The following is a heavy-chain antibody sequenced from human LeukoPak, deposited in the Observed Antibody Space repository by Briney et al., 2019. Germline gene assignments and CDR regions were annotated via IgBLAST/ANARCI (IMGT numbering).Heavy chain of an antibody. CDR2: ITGGGST. Sequence: GGSLRLSCAASGFTFSNCAMSWVRQAPGKGLEWVSTITGGGSTYYADSVKGRFTISRDNSKNTLSLRMNSLRAEDTAVYYCAKCVAYSGYGNDYWGQGTLVTVSS. D-gene: IGHD5-12*01. V-gene: IGHV3-23*01. J-gene: IGHJ4*02. CDR3: AKCVAYSGYGNDY. CDR1: GFTFSNCA.